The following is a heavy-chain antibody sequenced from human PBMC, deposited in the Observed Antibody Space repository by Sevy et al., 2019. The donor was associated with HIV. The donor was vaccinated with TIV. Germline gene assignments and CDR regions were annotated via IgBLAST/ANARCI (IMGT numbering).Heavy chain of an antibody. J-gene: IGHJ6*02. CDR3: ARDDQDSWSGYYKVQYQYIMDV. Sequence: SETLSLTCTVSGGSINNYWWGWIRQPAGKGLEWIGRIYSSGTADYNPSLKSRVTMSVDTARNQFSLKMSSVTAADTAVYFCARDDQDSWSGYYKVQYQYIMDVWGQWTTVTVSS. V-gene: IGHV4-4*07. CDR1: GGSINNYW. CDR2: IYSSGTA. D-gene: IGHD3-3*01.